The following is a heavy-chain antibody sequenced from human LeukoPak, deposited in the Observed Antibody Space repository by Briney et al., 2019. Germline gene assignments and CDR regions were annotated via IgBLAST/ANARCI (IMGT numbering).Heavy chain of an antibody. CDR3: TRGSGRFEY. CDR2: GRAKAHGATK. J-gene: IGHJ4*02. Sequence: PGGSLRLSCSASGFTFGDFAMTWVRQAPGKGLEWVGIGRAKAHGATKEYAASVKGRFTISRDDSKSVAYLQMDNLKTEDTGIYYCTRGSGRFEYWGQGTRVTVSS. V-gene: IGHV3-49*04. D-gene: IGHD2-15*01. CDR1: GFTFGDFA.